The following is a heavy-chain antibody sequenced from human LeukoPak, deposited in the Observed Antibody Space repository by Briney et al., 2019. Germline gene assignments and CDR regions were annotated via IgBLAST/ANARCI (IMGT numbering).Heavy chain of an antibody. D-gene: IGHD3-16*01. CDR1: GGTFSSYA. V-gene: IGHV1-69*13. J-gene: IGHJ4*02. CDR2: IIPIFGTA. CDR3: ARGGGRLALYYFDY. Sequence: ASVKVSCKASGGTFSSYAISWVRQAPGQGLEWMGGIIPIFGTANYEQKLQGRVTITADESTSTAYMELSSLRSEDTAVYYCARGGGRLALYYFDYWGQGTLVTVSS.